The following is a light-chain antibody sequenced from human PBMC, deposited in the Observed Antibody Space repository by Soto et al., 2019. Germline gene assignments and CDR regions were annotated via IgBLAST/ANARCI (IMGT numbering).Light chain of an antibody. CDR3: QQYDNWPQM. CDR1: QSVSSSY. CDR2: GAS. J-gene: IGKJ1*01. Sequence: EIVLTQSPGTLSLSPGERATLSCRASQSVSSSYLAWYQQKPGQAPRLLSYGASSRATGIPDRFSGSGSGTEFTLTITSLQSEDFAVYYCQQYDNWPQMFGQGTKV. V-gene: IGKV3-20*01.